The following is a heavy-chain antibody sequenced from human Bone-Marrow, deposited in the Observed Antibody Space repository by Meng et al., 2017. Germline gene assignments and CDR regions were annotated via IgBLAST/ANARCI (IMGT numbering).Heavy chain of an antibody. V-gene: IGHV4-4*07. CDR2: IYTSGST. CDR3: ARGGAAGYYDSSGYLYYFDY. J-gene: IGHJ4*02. CDR1: GGSISSYY. Sequence: SETLSLTCTVSGGSISSYYWSWIRQLAGKGLEGIGRIYTSGSTNYNRSLKSRVTMSVDTAKNQFSLKLSSVTAADTAGYYCARGGAAGYYDSSGYLYYFDYWGQETLVTVSS. D-gene: IGHD3-22*01.